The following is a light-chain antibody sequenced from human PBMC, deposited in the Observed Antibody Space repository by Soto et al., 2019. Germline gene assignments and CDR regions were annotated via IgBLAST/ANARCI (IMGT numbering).Light chain of an antibody. CDR1: ESVSTN. CDR3: QQYHNWVT. J-gene: IGKJ4*01. Sequence: EVVMTQSPGTLSVSPGERVTLSCGASESVSTNLAWYQQTPGQAPRLLIYGASTRATGVPGRFSGSGSGTYFTLTINSLQSEDFAVYFCQQYHNWVTFGGGTKVESK. CDR2: GAS. V-gene: IGKV3D-15*01.